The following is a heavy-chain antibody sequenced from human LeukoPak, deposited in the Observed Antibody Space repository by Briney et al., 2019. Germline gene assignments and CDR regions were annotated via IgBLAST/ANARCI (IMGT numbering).Heavy chain of an antibody. CDR3: ARDWLGPLSPLGY. D-gene: IGHD6-19*01. CDR2: IIPIFGTV. V-gene: IGHV1-69*13. J-gene: IGHJ4*02. Sequence: ASVKVSCKASGGTFSSYAISWVRQAPGQGLEWMGGIIPIFGTVNYAQKFQGRVTITADESTSTAYMELSSLRAEDTAVYYCARDWLGPLSPLGYGAQEPLATVSS. CDR1: GGTFSSYA.